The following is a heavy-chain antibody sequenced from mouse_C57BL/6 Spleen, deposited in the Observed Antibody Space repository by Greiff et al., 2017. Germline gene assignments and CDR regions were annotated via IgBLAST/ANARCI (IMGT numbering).Heavy chain of an antibody. D-gene: IGHD1-1*01. Sequence: VKLMESGPGLVAPSQSLSITCTVSGFSLTSYAISWVRQPPGKGLEWLGVIWTGGGTNYNPAPKSRLSISKDNSKSQVFLQMNSLQTDDTARYYCDRNYGYYGSSYGVDYWGQGTTLTVSS. V-gene: IGHV2-9-1*01. CDR3: DRNYGYYGSSYGVDY. CDR1: GFSLTSYA. J-gene: IGHJ2*01. CDR2: IWTGGGT.